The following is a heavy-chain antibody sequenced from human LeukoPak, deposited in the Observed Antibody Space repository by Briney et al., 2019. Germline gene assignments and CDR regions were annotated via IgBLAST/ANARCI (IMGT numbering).Heavy chain of an antibody. J-gene: IGHJ4*02. CDR2: ISSSSSYI. V-gene: IGHV3-21*01. D-gene: IGHD4-11*01. Sequence: GGSLRLSCAASGFTFSSYSMNWVRQAPGKGLEWVSSISSSSSYIYYADSVKGRFTISRDNAKNSLYLQMNSLRAEDTAVYYCARVLYTVTTPGLDYWGQGTLVTVSS. CDR3: ARVLYTVTTPGLDY. CDR1: GFTFSSYS.